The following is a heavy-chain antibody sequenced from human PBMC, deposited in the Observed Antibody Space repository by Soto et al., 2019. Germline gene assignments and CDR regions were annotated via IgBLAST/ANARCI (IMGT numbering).Heavy chain of an antibody. Sequence: GGSLRLSCAASGFTFSSYGMHWVRQAPGKGLEWVAVISYDGSNKYYADSVKGRFTISRDNSKNTLYLQMNSLRAEDTAVYYCANGSGTKSASYYYYGMDVWGQGTTVTVSS. D-gene: IGHD1-1*01. J-gene: IGHJ6*02. CDR1: GFTFSSYG. CDR2: ISYDGSNK. V-gene: IGHV3-30*18. CDR3: ANGSGTKSASYYYYGMDV.